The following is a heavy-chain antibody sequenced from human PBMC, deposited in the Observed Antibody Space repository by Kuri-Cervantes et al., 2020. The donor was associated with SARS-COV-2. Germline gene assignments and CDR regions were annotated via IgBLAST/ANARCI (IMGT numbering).Heavy chain of an antibody. J-gene: IGHJ4*02. V-gene: IGHV3-64*01. D-gene: IGHD3-3*01. CDR1: GFTFSSYA. CDR3: AKVETASLDY. CDR2: ISSNGGST. Sequence: GGSLRLSCAASGFTFSSYAMHWVRQAPGKGLEYVSAISSNGGSTYYANSVKGRFTISRDNSKNTLYLQMGSLRAEDTAVYYCAKVETASLDYWGQGTLVTVSS.